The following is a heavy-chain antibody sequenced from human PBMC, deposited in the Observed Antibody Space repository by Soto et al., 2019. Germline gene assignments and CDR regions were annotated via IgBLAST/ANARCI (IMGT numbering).Heavy chain of an antibody. CDR3: TIGGTAMVVGSFGAGMDV. J-gene: IGHJ6*02. CDR2: ISSSSDYI. D-gene: IGHD5-18*01. Sequence: EVQLVESGGGLVKPGGSLRLSCAASGFTFSDYSMNWVRQGPGKGLEWVSSISSSSDYIFYADSVQGRFTISRDNAKNSLYLQMNSLSGEDTAVYYCTIGGTAMVVGSFGAGMDVWGQATTVTLP. V-gene: IGHV3-21*01. CDR1: GFTFSDYS.